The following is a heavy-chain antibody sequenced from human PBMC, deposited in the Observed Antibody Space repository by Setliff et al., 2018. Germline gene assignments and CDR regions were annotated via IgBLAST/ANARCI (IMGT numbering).Heavy chain of an antibody. Sequence: SETLSLTCTVSGASISSYYWSWIRQPPGKGLEWIGYIYTSGGTNYNPSLKSRVTISVDTSKNQFSLKASDTAMYYCARDSGSPLDYWGQGTLVTVSS. V-gene: IGHV4-4*08. CDR2: IYTSGGT. D-gene: IGHD6-6*01. J-gene: IGHJ4*02. CDR3: ARDSGSPLDY. CDR1: GASISSYY.